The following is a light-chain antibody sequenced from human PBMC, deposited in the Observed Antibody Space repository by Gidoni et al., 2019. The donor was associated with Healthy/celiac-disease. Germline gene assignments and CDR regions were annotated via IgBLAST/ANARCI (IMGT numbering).Light chain of an antibody. Sequence: DIQMTQSPSSLSASVGDRVTITCRASQSISSSLNWYQQKPGKDPKLLIYAASSLQSGVPSSFSGCGSGTDFTLTISSLQPEDFATYYCQQSYSTPFTFGQGTRLEIK. CDR2: AAS. CDR1: QSISSS. CDR3: QQSYSTPFT. V-gene: IGKV1-39*01. J-gene: IGKJ5*01.